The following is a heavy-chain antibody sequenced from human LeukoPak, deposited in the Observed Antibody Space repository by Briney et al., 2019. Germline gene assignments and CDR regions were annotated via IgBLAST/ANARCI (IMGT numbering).Heavy chain of an antibody. D-gene: IGHD2-21*02. J-gene: IGHJ1*01. CDR1: GFSVSSNY. V-gene: IGHV3-53*01. CDR2: IYSGGST. CDR3: ARTDETAPAEDFQH. Sequence: PGGSLRLSCAASGFSVSSNYMSWVRQAPGKGLGWGSVIYSGGSTYYADSVKGRFTISSDNSKNTLYLQMKSLSAEDTAVYYCARTDETAPAEDFQHWGQGTLVTVSS.